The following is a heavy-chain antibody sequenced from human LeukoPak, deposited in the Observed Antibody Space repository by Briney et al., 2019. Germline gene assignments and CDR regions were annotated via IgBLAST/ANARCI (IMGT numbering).Heavy chain of an antibody. CDR3: TRDDRGGRGWHFDN. J-gene: IGHJ4*02. V-gene: IGHV3-30*01. D-gene: IGHD6-19*01. CDR2: IPFDGGNI. CDR1: GFTFSTYA. Sequence: GGSLRLSCAASGFTFSTYAMHWVRQAPGKGLEWAAVIPFDGGNIYYADSVRGRFTISRDNSKNTLYLQMNSLRAEDTAVYFCTRDDRGGRGWHFDNWGQGTLVTVSS.